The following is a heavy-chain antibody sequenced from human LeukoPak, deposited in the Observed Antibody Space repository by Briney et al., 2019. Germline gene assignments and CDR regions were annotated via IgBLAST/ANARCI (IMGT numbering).Heavy chain of an antibody. CDR3: ARALTYLQFDP. V-gene: IGHV4-34*01. CDR1: GGSFSGYY. J-gene: IGHJ5*02. Sequence: PSETLSLTCAVYGGSFSGYYWSWIRQPPGKGLEWIGEISHSGSTNYNPSLKSRVTISVDTSKNQFSLKLSSVTAADTAVYYCARALTYLQFDPWGQGTLVTVSS. CDR2: ISHSGST. D-gene: IGHD2-2*02.